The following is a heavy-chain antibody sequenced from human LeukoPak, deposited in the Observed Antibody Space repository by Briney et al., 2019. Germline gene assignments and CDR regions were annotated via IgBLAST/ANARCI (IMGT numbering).Heavy chain of an antibody. CDR3: ARKTYTSGLFDY. J-gene: IGHJ4*02. V-gene: IGHV4-4*02. CDR1: GGSISSSHW. D-gene: IGHD5-18*01. CDR2: IYHSGST. Sequence: SETLSLTCAVSGGSISSSHWWSWVRQPPGKGLEWIGEIYHSGSTNDNPSLKSRVTISVDKSKNQFSLKMTSVTAADTAVYFCARKTYTSGLFDYWGQGTQVTVSS.